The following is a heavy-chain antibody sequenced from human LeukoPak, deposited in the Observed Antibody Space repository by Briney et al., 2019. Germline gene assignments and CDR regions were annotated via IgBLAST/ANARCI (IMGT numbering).Heavy chain of an antibody. D-gene: IGHD3-10*01. Sequence: SETLSLTCTVSGGSISSSSYYWGWIRQPPGKGLEWIGSIYYSGSTYYNPSLKSRVTISVDTSKNQFSLKLSSVTAADTAVYYCARRDYYGSGSYEVYFDYWGQGTLVTVSS. J-gene: IGHJ4*02. CDR2: IYYSGST. CDR3: ARRDYYGSGSYEVYFDY. V-gene: IGHV4-39*07. CDR1: GGSISSSSYY.